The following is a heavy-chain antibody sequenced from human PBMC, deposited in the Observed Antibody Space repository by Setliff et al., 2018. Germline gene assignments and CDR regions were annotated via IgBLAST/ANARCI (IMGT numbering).Heavy chain of an antibody. CDR3: ARLVRYCSTTTCQRASGEDY. D-gene: IGHD2-8*01. V-gene: IGHV1-18*01. J-gene: IGHJ4*02. Sequence: ASVKVSCKASGYTFTNFGITWVRQAPGQGLEWMGWININNFNTKYAQKLQDRVTMTTDTSTSTAYMDLRSLRSDDTAMYYCARLVRYCSTTTCQRASGEDYLGQGTLVTVSS. CDR2: ININNFNT. CDR1: GYTFTNFG.